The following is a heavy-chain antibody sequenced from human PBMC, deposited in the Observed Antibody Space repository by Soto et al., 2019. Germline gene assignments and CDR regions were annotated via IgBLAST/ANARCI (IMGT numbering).Heavy chain of an antibody. CDR1: GGTFSIYT. CDR3: ARDRDNSNWPNFDY. CDR2: VIPIFDVT. D-gene: IGHD6-13*01. J-gene: IGHJ4*02. Sequence: QVQLVQSGSEVKKHGSSVKVSCKASGGTFSIYTISWVRQAPGQGLEWMGRVIPIFDVTSYAQRFQGRVTITADKSTTTAYMELSSLRSEDTAVYYCARDRDNSNWPNFDYWGQGTLVTVSS. V-gene: IGHV1-69*02.